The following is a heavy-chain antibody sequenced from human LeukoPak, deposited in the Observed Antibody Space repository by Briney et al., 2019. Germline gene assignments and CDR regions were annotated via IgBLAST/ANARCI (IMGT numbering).Heavy chain of an antibody. J-gene: IGHJ6*03. Sequence: PGGSLRLSCAASGFTFSSYSMNWVRQAPGKGLEWVSYISSSGSTIYYADSVKGRFTISRDNAKNSLYLQMNSLRAEDTAVYYCAKTYSSSRAHYYYYYYMGVWGKGTTVTISS. CDR1: GFTFSSYS. D-gene: IGHD6-13*01. V-gene: IGHV3-48*04. CDR2: ISSSGSTI. CDR3: AKTYSSSRAHYYYYYYMGV.